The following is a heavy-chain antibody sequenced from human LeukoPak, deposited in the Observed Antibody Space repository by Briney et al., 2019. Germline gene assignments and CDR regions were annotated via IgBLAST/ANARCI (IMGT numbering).Heavy chain of an antibody. CDR3: ARLLVRGVIIRAFDI. CDR2: IYPGDSDT. CDR1: GYSFTSYW. D-gene: IGHD3-10*01. J-gene: IGHJ3*02. V-gene: IGHV5-51*01. Sequence: GESLKISCKGSGYSFTSYWIGWVRQMPGKGLEWMGIIYPGDSDTRYSPSFQGQVTISADKSISTAYLQWSSLNASDTAMYYCARLLVRGVIIRAFDIWGQGTMVTVSS.